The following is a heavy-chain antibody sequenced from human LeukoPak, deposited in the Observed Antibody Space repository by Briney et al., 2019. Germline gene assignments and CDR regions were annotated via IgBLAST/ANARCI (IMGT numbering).Heavy chain of an antibody. Sequence: GGSLRLSCAAPGFTFSNYAVTWVRQAPGKGLEWVSAIGGGHTFYADSVKGRFTISRDNSQNMLYLQMNSLRVEDTAIYYCVKRIDGSGTYYIDHWGHGILVTVSS. CDR3: VKRIDGSGTYYIDH. CDR2: IGGGHT. J-gene: IGHJ4*01. D-gene: IGHD3-10*01. CDR1: GFTFSNYA. V-gene: IGHV3-23*01.